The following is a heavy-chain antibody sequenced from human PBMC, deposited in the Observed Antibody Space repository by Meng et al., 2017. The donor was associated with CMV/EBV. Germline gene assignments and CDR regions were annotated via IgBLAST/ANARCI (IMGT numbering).Heavy chain of an antibody. V-gene: IGHV3-23*03. CDR1: GFPFSSYD. CDR3: AKDRLRMGWSGSDTEIDY. CDR2: IYSGGSST. D-gene: IGHD5-12*01. Sequence: GGSLRLSCAAPGFPFSSYDMHWVRQVTGKGLEWVSVIYSGGSSTYYADPVKGRFTISRDNSKNTLYLQMNSLRAEDTAVYYCAKDRLRMGWSGSDTEIDYWGQGTLVTVSS. J-gene: IGHJ4*03.